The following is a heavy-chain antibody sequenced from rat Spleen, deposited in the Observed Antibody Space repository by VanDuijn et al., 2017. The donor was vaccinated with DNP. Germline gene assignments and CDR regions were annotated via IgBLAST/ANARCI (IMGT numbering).Heavy chain of an antibody. Sequence: QVQLKESGPGLVQPSQTLSLACTVSGFSLTHYHVHWVCQPSGKGLEWMGVIWTGGGTEYDSTLKSRLSISRDTSKSQVFLKMNSLQTEDTATYYCARDNWYFDFWGPGTMVTVSS. V-gene: IGHV2-43*01. CDR2: IWTGGGT. CDR3: ARDNWYFDF. J-gene: IGHJ1*01. CDR1: GFSLTHYH.